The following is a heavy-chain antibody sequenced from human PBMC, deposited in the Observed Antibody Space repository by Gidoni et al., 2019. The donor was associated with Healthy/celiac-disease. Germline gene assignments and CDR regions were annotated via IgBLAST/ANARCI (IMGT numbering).Heavy chain of an antibody. CDR3: AKDNPDYGMDV. CDR2: ISWNSGSI. J-gene: IGHJ6*02. Sequence: EVQLVESGGGLVQPGRSLRLSCAASGFNFDDYAMPWVRQAPGKGLEWVSGISWNSGSIGYADSVKGRVTISRDNAKNSLYLQMNSLRAEDTALYYCAKDNPDYGMDVWGQGTTVTVSS. CDR1: GFNFDDYA. V-gene: IGHV3-9*01.